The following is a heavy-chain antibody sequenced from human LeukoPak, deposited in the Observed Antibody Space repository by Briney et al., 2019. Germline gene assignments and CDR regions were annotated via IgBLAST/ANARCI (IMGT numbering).Heavy chain of an antibody. V-gene: IGHV3-30*18. J-gene: IGHJ4*02. Sequence: PGRSLRLSCAASGFTFSSYGMHWVRQAPGKGLEGVAVISYDGSNKYYADSVKGRFTISRDNSKHTLYLKMNSLRAEDTALYYCAKGSAGYGYGDWGQGTLVTVSS. D-gene: IGHD5-18*01. CDR2: ISYDGSNK. CDR1: GFTFSSYG. CDR3: AKGSAGYGYGD.